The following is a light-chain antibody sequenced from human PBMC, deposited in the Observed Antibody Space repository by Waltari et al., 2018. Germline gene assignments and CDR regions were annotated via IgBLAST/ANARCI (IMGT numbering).Light chain of an antibody. J-gene: IGKJ3*01. V-gene: IGKV3-15*01. CDR1: QSVSSN. CDR2: GAP. CDR3: QQYNNWPLGFT. Sequence: EIVMTQSPATLSVSPGERATLSCRASQSVSSNLAWYQQKPGQAPRLLIYGAPTRATGIPARFSGSGSGTEFTLTISSLQSEDFAVYYCQQYNNWPLGFTFGPGTKVDIK.